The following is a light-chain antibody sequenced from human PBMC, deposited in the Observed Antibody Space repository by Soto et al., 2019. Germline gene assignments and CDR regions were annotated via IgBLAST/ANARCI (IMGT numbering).Light chain of an antibody. CDR1: QSVSSR. CDR3: RHYNNWPPET. CDR2: DAS. V-gene: IGKV3-15*01. Sequence: EIVMTQSPATLSVSPGARATLSCRARQSVSSRLAWYQQKRGQAPRLLIYDASTRATGIPARFSGSGSGTEFNLTISSLQSEDFAIYYCRHYNNWPPETFGQGTKVDIK. J-gene: IGKJ1*01.